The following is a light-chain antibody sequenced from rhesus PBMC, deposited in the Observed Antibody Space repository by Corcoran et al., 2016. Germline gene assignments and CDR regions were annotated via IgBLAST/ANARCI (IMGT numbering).Light chain of an antibody. CDR3: SSYVGSGSFL. V-gene: IGLV2-19*01. Sequence: QAVPTQPPSVSGSPGQSVTIFCTGTSSDIGYFNVVSWYQHYPGKAPKLMIYEVTKRPSGVSDRFSGSKSGNTASLTISGLQADDEADYYCSSYVGSGSFLIGTGTRLTVL. CDR1: SSDIGYFNV. CDR2: EVT. J-gene: IGLJ1*01.